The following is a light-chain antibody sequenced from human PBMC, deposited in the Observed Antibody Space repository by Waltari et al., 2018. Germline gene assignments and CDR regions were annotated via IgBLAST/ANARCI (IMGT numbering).Light chain of an antibody. CDR2: GNY. J-gene: IGLJ2*01. V-gene: IGLV1-40*01. CDR3: QSYDSTLGGSVV. CDR1: SSNIGAGYE. Sequence: HSVLTQPPSVSGAPGQRVTISCTRTSSNIGAGYELHWYQQFPGTAPKLLLYGNYIRPSGVPGRFSGSQSGTSASLAITDLQADDEAEYYCQSYDSTLGGSVVFGGGTKLTVL.